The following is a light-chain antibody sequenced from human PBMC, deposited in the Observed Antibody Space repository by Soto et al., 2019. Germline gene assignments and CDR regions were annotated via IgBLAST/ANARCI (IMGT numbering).Light chain of an antibody. CDR1: QDISNY. Sequence: DIQMTQSPSSLSASVGDRVTITCQASQDISNYLNWYQQKPGEAPELLIYDASNLETGVPSRFIGSGSGTDFTFTVTTLQPEDFATYYCQQFANVPYTFGQGTKLDIK. J-gene: IGKJ2*01. CDR3: QQFANVPYT. V-gene: IGKV1-33*01. CDR2: DAS.